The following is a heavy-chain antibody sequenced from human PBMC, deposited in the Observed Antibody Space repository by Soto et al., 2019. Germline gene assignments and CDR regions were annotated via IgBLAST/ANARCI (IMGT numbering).Heavy chain of an antibody. V-gene: IGHV1-46*01. CDR1: GYTFTSYY. Sequence: ASVKVSCKASGYTFTSYYMHWVRQAPGQGLEWMGIINPSGGSTSYAQKFQGRFTISRDNSRNTLYLQMNSLRPEDTAVYYCARDHMVRGASDCWGQGTLVTVSS. D-gene: IGHD3-10*01. CDR3: ARDHMVRGASDC. J-gene: IGHJ4*01. CDR2: INPSGGST.